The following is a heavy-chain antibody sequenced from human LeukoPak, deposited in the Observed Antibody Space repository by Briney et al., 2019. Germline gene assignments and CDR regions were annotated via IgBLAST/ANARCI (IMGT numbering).Heavy chain of an antibody. Sequence: SETLSLTCAVYGGSFSGYYWSWIRQPPGKGLEWIGEINHSGSTNYNPSLKSRVTISVDTSKNQFSLKLSSVTAADTAVYYCARHRKVGATTRDFDYWGQGTLVTVSS. V-gene: IGHV4-34*01. CDR3: ARHRKVGATTRDFDY. CDR2: INHSGST. J-gene: IGHJ4*02. D-gene: IGHD1-26*01. CDR1: GGSFSGYY.